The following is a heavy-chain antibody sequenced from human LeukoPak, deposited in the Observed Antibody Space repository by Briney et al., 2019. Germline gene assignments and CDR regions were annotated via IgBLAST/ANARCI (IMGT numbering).Heavy chain of an antibody. D-gene: IGHD3-3*01. CDR2: IWYDGSNK. J-gene: IGHJ4*02. Sequence: PGRSLRLSCAASGFTFSSYGMHWVRQAPGKGLEWVAVIWYDGSNKYYADSVKGRFTTSRDNSKNTLYLQMNSLRAEDTAVYYCARDGYYDFWSGYYTIGYYFDYWGQGTLVTVSS. CDR3: ARDGYYDFWSGYYTIGYYFDY. CDR1: GFTFSSYG. V-gene: IGHV3-33*01.